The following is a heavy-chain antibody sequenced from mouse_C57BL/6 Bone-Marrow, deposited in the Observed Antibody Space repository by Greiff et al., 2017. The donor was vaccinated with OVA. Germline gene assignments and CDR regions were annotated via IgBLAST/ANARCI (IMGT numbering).Heavy chain of an antibody. CDR1: GYTFTSYW. CDR3: TRRGGLFITTVVPDY. D-gene: IGHD1-1*01. CDR2: IYPGNSDT. V-gene: IGHV1-5*01. J-gene: IGHJ2*01. Sequence: VQLQQSGTVLARPGASVKMSCKTSGYTFTSYWMHWVKQRPGQGLEWIGAIYPGNSDTSYNQKFKGKAKLTAVTSASTAYMELSSLTNEDSAVYYCTRRGGLFITTVVPDYWGQGTTLTVSS.